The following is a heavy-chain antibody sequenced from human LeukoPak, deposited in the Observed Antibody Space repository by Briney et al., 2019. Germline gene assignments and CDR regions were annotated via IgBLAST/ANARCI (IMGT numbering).Heavy chain of an antibody. J-gene: IGHJ4*02. CDR1: GFTFKSYA. CDR2: ISDSGTTT. V-gene: IGHV3-23*01. Sequence: GGSLRLSCAASGFTFKSYAMSWVRQAPGKGLEWVSGISDSGTTTHYADSVKGRFTISRDNSKNTLYLQMNSLRAEDTAVYYCAKDKAAAPPPYYFDYWGQGSLVTVSS. D-gene: IGHD6-13*01. CDR3: AKDKAAAPPPYYFDY.